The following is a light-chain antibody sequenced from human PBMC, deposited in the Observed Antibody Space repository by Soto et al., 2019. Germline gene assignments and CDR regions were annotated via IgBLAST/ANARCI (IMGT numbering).Light chain of an antibody. CDR2: EVS. Sequence: QSVLTQSASVSGSPGQSITISCTGTSSDVGGYNYVSWYQQHPGKAPKLMIYEVSNRPSGVSNRFSGSKSGNTASLTISGLQPEDEADYYCSSFTTSSTVVFGGGTKVTVL. CDR1: SSDVGGYNY. J-gene: IGLJ2*01. CDR3: SSFTTSSTVV. V-gene: IGLV2-14*01.